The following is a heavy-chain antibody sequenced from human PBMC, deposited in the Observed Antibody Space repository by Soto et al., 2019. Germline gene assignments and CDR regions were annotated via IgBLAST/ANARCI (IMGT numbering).Heavy chain of an antibody. Sequence: PSETLSLTCTVSGGSISSSSYYWGWIRQPPGKGLEWIGSIYYSGSTYYNPSLKSRVTISVDTSKNQFSLKLSSVTAADTAVYYCALGVATIEWVDYWGQGTLVTVSS. CDR2: IYYSGST. CDR1: GGSISSSSYY. D-gene: IGHD5-12*01. J-gene: IGHJ4*02. CDR3: ALGVATIEWVDY. V-gene: IGHV4-39*01.